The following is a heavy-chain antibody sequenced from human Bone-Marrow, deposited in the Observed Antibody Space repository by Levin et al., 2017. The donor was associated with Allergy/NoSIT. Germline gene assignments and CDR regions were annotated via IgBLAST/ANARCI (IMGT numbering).Heavy chain of an antibody. V-gene: IGHV4-39*01. Sequence: GSLRLSCTVSGDSISTDNSYWAWIRQSPGKGLEWIGTLSYSGTSYYNPSLKSRLTVSVDTSENQISLRLTSVTAADTALYFCVRHDQSCSWLNWFDPWGQGTQVTVSS. CDR1: GDSISTDNSY. J-gene: IGHJ5*02. CDR2: LSYSGTS. CDR3: VRHDQSCSWLNWFDP. D-gene: IGHD2-21*01.